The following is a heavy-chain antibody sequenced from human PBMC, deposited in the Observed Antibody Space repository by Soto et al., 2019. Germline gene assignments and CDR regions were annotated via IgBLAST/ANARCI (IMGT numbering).Heavy chain of an antibody. CDR1: GGSISIGGYY. D-gene: IGHD2-15*01. V-gene: IGHV4-31*03. Sequence: KTLETLSLTCTVSGGSISIGGYYWSWIRQHPGKGLEWIGYIYYSGSTYYNPSLKSRVTISVDTSKNQFSLKLSSVTAADTAVYYCARDVGYCSGGSCYPGWFDPWGQGTLVTVSS. J-gene: IGHJ5*02. CDR2: IYYSGST. CDR3: ARDVGYCSGGSCYPGWFDP.